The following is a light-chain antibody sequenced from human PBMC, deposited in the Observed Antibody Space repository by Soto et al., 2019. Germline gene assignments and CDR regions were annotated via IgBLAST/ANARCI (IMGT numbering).Light chain of an antibody. Sequence: VMTHAPATLSVSPGERATLSCRAIQSVTSNYLAWYQQKPGQAPRLLIYGISTRATGVPDRFSGSGSGTDFTLTISRLEPEAFAVYYCQQYTDWPLTFGQRTKVDIK. J-gene: IGKJ1*01. CDR3: QQYTDWPLT. CDR2: GIS. CDR1: QSVTSNY. V-gene: IGKV3-20*01.